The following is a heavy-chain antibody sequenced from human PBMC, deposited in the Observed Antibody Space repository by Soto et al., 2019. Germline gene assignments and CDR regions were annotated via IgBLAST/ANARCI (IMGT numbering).Heavy chain of an antibody. J-gene: IGHJ3*02. CDR3: ARRGYYAISAFDI. Sequence: QLQLQESGPGLVKPSETLSLTCTVSGGSISSSSYYCGWIRQPPGKGLEWIGSIYYSGSTYYNPSLKSRVTISVDTSKNQFSLKLSSVTAADTAVYYCARRGYYAISAFDIWGQGTMVTVSS. CDR2: IYYSGST. CDR1: GGSISSSSYY. V-gene: IGHV4-39*01. D-gene: IGHD2-8*01.